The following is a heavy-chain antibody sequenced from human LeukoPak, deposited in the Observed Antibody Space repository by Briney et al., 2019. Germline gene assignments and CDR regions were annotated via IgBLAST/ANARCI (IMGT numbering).Heavy chain of an antibody. CDR1: GFTFSNYA. CDR3: ATNTSSWSFDY. CDR2: ISGSGAGT. J-gene: IGHJ4*02. Sequence: GGSLRLSCAASGFTFSNYAMSWVRQAPGKGLEWVSTISGSGAGTYYADSMKGRFTISRDNSKNTLYLQMHSLRAEDTAVYYCATNTSSWSFDYWGQGTLVTVSS. V-gene: IGHV3-23*01. D-gene: IGHD6-13*01.